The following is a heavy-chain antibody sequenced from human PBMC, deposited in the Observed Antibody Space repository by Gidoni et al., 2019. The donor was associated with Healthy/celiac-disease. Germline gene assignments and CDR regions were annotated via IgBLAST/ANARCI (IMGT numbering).Heavy chain of an antibody. Sequence: QLQLQESGPGLVKPSETLSLTCTVSGGSISSSSYHWGWIRQPPGKGLEWIGSIYYSGSTYYTPSRKSRVTISVDTSKNQFSLKLSSVTAADTAVYYCARRGVRVSPFDYWGQGTLVTVSS. CDR3: ARRGVRVSPFDY. J-gene: IGHJ4*02. V-gene: IGHV4-39*01. D-gene: IGHD2-21*01. CDR2: IYYSGST. CDR1: GGSISSSSYH.